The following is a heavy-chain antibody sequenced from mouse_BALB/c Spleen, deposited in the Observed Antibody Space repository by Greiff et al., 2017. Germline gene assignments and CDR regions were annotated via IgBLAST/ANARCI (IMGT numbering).Heavy chain of an antibody. CDR2: INPSSGYT. Sequence: VQLQESAAELARPGASVKMSCKASGYTFTSYTMHWVKQRPGQGLEWIGYINPSSGYTEYNQKFKDKTTLTADKSSSTAYMQLSSLTSEDSAVYYCATRWLLRDYAMDYWGQGTSVTVSS. V-gene: IGHV1-4*02. J-gene: IGHJ4*01. CDR1: GYTFTSYT. D-gene: IGHD2-3*01. CDR3: ATRWLLRDYAMDY.